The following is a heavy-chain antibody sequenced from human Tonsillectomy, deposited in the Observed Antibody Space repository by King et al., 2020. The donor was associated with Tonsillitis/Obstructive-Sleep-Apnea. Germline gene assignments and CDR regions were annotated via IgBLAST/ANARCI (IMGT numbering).Heavy chain of an antibody. CDR2: FSAYNGNP. J-gene: IGHJ4*02. D-gene: IGHD1-14*01. Sequence: QLVQSGAEVKKPGASVKVSCKASVYTFTSYGITWVRQAPGQGLEWIGWFSAYNGNPNYALKLQGRVTMTTDPSPSTAYIELRSLRADDTPGYYCARLTGRTGNYFDYWGQGTLVTVSS. CDR1: VYTFTSYG. CDR3: ARLTGRTGNYFDY. V-gene: IGHV1-18*01.